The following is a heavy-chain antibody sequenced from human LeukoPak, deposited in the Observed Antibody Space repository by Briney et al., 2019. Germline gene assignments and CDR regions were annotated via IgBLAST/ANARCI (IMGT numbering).Heavy chain of an antibody. D-gene: IGHD3-16*01. Sequence: GASVKVSCKASGYTFTGYYMHWVRQAPGQGREWMGWINPNSGGTNYAQKLQGRVIMTTDTSTSTAYMELGSLRSDDTAMYYCARDRYDYLYYMDVWGKGTTVTVSS. CDR1: GYTFTGYY. V-gene: IGHV1-2*02. CDR3: ARDRYDYLYYMDV. J-gene: IGHJ6*03. CDR2: INPNSGGT.